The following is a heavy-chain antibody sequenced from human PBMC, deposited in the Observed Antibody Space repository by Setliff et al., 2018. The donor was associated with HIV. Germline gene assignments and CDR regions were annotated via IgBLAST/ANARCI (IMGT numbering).Heavy chain of an antibody. J-gene: IGHJ4*02. D-gene: IGHD1-26*01. CDR2: NNPSGGST. V-gene: IGHV1-46*01. CDR1: GYTFTSHY. CDR3: ARDGGYNDRSDFFDY. Sequence: VASVKVSCKASGYTFTSHYIHWVRQAPGQGLEWMGINNPSGGSTTYAQKFQGRVTMTRDTSTSTLYMELSSLRSDDTAVYYCARDGGYNDRSDFFDYWGQGTLVTVSS.